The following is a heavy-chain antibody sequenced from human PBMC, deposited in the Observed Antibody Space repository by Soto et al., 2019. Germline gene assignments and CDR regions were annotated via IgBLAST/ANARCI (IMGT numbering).Heavy chain of an antibody. CDR1: GFTFSSYG. D-gene: IGHD3-22*01. V-gene: IGHV3-30*18. CDR2: ISYDGSNK. CDR3: AKDPVYPDYYDSSGYPPGDY. J-gene: IGHJ4*02. Sequence: GGSLRLSCAASGFTFSSYGMHWVRQAPGKGLEWVAVISYDGSNKYYADSVKGRFTISRDNSKNTLYLQMNSLRAEDTAVYYCAKDPVYPDYYDSSGYPPGDYWGQGTLVTVSS.